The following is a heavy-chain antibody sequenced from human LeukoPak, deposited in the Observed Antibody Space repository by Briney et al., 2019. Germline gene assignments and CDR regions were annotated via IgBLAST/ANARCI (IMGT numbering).Heavy chain of an antibody. Sequence: GGSLRLSCAASGFTFSTYWMTWVRQAPGKGLEWVSSISSSSNYIYYADSVKGRFTISRDNAKNSLYLQMNSLRAEDTDVYYCARDVGASAPDAFDIWGQGTMVTVSS. CDR2: ISSSSNYI. CDR3: ARDVGASAPDAFDI. D-gene: IGHD1-26*01. CDR1: GFTFSTYW. V-gene: IGHV3-21*01. J-gene: IGHJ3*02.